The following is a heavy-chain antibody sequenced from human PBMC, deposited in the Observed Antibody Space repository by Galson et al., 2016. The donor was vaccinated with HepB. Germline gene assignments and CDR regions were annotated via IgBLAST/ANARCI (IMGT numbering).Heavy chain of an antibody. J-gene: IGHJ4*02. V-gene: IGHV3-23*01. CDR1: GFTFSSYV. Sequence: SLRLSCAASGFTFSSYVPSWVRQPPGKGLEWVSAIRADGRNTYYADSVKGRFTISRDNSKNTVYLQMNSLRAEDTAVYYCAKDNYGDHAFAYWGQGTLVTVSS. CDR3: AKDNYGDHAFAY. D-gene: IGHD4-17*01. CDR2: IRADGRNT.